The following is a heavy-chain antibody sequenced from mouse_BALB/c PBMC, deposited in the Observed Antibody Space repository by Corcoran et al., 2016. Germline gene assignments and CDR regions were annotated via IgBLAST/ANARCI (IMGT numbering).Heavy chain of an antibody. CDR1: GYTFTNYG. CDR2: INTYTGET. V-gene: IGHV9-1*02. J-gene: IGHJ4*01. Sequence: QIQLVQSGPELKKPGETVKISCKASGYTFTNYGMNWVKQAPGKGLKWMGWINTYTGETTYADDFKGRVAFSLETSASTAYLQINNLKNEDMATYFCAREGADSSGYLYYAMDYWGQGTAVTVSS. CDR3: AREGADSSGYLYYAMDY. D-gene: IGHD3-2*01.